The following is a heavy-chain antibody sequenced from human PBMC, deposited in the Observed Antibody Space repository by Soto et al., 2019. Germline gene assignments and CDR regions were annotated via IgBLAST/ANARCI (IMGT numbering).Heavy chain of an antibody. CDR1: GFTLRSHR. CDR2: IDTDGGGT. CDR3: ATVFDL. V-gene: IGHV3-74*01. Sequence: EVQLVESGGGLVQPGGSLRVSCAASGFTLRSHRIHWVRQAPGKGLEWVSRIDTDGGGTGYADSVKGRFTISTDNAKNTVYLLMSGLRAEDTAVYYCATVFDLWGQGTLVTVSS. J-gene: IGHJ5*02.